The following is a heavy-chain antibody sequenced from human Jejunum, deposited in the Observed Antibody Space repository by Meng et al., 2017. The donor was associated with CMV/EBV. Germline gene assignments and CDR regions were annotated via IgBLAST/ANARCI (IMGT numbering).Heavy chain of an antibody. CDR1: GYTFTDHF. CDR3: ARPMDKSSWKEWFDP. J-gene: IGHJ5*02. D-gene: IGHD1-1*01. CDR2: INPSSGAT. V-gene: IGHV1-2*02. Sequence: GYTFTDHFIHWVRQVPGQGLEWMGWINPSSGATGYAQKFQGRVSMTRDTSISTAYMELRTLTSDDTAVYYCARPMDKSSWKEWFDPWGQGTLVTVSS.